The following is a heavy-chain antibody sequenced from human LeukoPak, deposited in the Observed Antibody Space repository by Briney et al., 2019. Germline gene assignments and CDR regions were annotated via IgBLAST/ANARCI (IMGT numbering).Heavy chain of an antibody. CDR1: GYTFHDHA. Sequence: PGASLRLSFAASGYTFHDHAMHWVRQVPGQGLEWISCINCNSVSIGYSHSFKGRFTISRDNSKNSLYLQMNSLGSEDTAVYYCVRDEGQTYYASGGMDFWGQGTMVTVSS. CDR2: INCNSVSI. D-gene: IGHD3-10*01. CDR3: VRDEGQTYYASGGMDF. J-gene: IGHJ6*02. V-gene: IGHV3-9*01.